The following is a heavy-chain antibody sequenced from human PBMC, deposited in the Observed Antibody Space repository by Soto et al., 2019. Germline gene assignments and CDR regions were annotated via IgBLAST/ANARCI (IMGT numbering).Heavy chain of an antibody. CDR1: GYSFTSYW. V-gene: IGHV5-51*01. CDR3: ASQVASYYDFWSGYAGYAFDI. J-gene: IGHJ3*02. Sequence: SLKISCKGSGYSFTSYWIGWVRQMPGKGLEWMGIIYLGDSDTRYSPSFQGQVTISADKSISTAYLQWSSLKASDTAMYYCASQVASYYDFWSGYAGYAFDIWGQGTMVTVSS. CDR2: IYLGDSDT. D-gene: IGHD3-3*01.